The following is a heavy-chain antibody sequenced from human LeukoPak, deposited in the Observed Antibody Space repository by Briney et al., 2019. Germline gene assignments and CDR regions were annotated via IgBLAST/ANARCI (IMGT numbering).Heavy chain of an antibody. CDR1: GYTFTSYG. V-gene: IGHV1-18*01. Sequence: ASVKVSCKASGYTFTSYGISWVRQAPGQGLEWMGWISAYNGNTNYAQKLQGRVTMTTDTSTSTAYMELRSLRSDDTAVYYCARDVVAEYYYHYYMDVWGKGTTVTVSS. J-gene: IGHJ6*03. CDR3: ARDVVAEYYYHYYMDV. D-gene: IGHD2-2*01. CDR2: ISAYNGNT.